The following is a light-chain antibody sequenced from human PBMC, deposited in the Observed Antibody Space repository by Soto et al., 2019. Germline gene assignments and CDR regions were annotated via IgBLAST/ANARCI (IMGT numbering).Light chain of an antibody. J-gene: IGKJ2*01. Sequence: EIVLTQSPGTLSLSPGERATLSCRASQSVSSSNLAWYQQKPGQAPRLLIYGASSRAAGIPDRFSGSWSGTVLPLTISIREPEDVALYYCQYGGSSPVYTFGQGTKLEIK. V-gene: IGKV3-20*01. CDR1: QSVSSSN. CDR2: GAS. CDR3: QYGGSSPVYT.